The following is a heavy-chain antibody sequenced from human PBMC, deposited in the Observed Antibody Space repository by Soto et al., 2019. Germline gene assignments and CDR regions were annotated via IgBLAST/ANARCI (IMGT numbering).Heavy chain of an antibody. V-gene: IGHV1-3*01. CDR3: ARGPGGPDGPGDY. CDR1: GYTFTSYA. D-gene: IGHD2-15*01. J-gene: IGHJ4*02. Sequence: QVQLVQSGAEVKKPGASVKVSCKASGYTFTSYAMHWVRQAPGQRLEWMGWINAGNGNTKYSQKFQGRVTITRDTTASTAYMELSSLRSEDTAVYYCARGPGGPDGPGDYWGQGTLVTVSS. CDR2: INAGNGNT.